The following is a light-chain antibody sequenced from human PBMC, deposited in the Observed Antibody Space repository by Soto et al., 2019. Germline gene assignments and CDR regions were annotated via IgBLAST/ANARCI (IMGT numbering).Light chain of an antibody. CDR3: QQAYSFPIT. Sequence: DIQITQSPSSLSASVGDTVTITCRASQSISTYLTWYQQKPGRAPKLLIYAAHTLQGGVPARFSGSGSGTDFTLSINSLQPEDFATYYCQQAYSFPITFGQGTRLEIK. V-gene: IGKV1-39*01. CDR2: AAH. CDR1: QSISTY. J-gene: IGKJ5*01.